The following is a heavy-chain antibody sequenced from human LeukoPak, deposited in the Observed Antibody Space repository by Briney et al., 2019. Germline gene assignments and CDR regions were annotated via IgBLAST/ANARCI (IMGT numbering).Heavy chain of an antibody. CDR3: ARDVRVKQQLTIRGSDYFYYMDV. D-gene: IGHD6-13*01. Sequence: SVKVSCKACGGTFSSFALRWVRQAPGQGLEWVGGIIPIFETANYAQKFQGRVTIYSDASTSTDYMELSSLRFEDTAVYYCARDVRVKQQLTIRGSDYFYYMDVWGNGTTVIVSS. V-gene: IGHV1-69*13. J-gene: IGHJ6*03. CDR1: GGTFSSFA. CDR2: IIPIFETA.